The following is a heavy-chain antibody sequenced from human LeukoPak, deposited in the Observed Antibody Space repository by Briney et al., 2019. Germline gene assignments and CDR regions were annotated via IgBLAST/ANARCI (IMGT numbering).Heavy chain of an antibody. CDR2: NKPSGGST. J-gene: IGHJ5*02. CDR3: ARDQALSIVGGNWFDP. D-gene: IGHD2-15*01. Sequence: ASVKVSCKASGYTFTSYYMHWVRQAPGQGLEWMGINKPSGGSTSYAQKFQGRVTMTRDTSTSTVYMELSSLRSEDTAVYYCARDQALSIVGGNWFDPWGQGTLVTVSS. V-gene: IGHV1-46*01. CDR1: GYTFTSYY.